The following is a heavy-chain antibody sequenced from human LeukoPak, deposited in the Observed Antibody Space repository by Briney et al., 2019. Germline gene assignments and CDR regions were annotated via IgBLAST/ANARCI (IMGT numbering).Heavy chain of an antibody. CDR1: GGSINSYY. J-gene: IGHJ4*02. CDR2: IYYSGST. D-gene: IGHD6-13*01. CDR3: ASQPRYSSSWYGY. Sequence: SETLSLTCTVSGGSINSYYWSWIRQPPGKGLEWIGYIYYSGSTNYNPSLKSRVTILVDTSKNQFSLKLSSVTAADTAVYYCASQPRYSSSWYGYWGQGTLVTVSS. V-gene: IGHV4-59*01.